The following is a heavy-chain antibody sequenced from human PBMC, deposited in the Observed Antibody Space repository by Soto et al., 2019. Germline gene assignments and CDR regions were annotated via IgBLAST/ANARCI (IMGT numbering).Heavy chain of an antibody. V-gene: IGHV1-8*01. CDR3: ARRKERSGPHYFVY. J-gene: IGHJ4*02. CDR1: RFTFSTYD. CDR2: MNPNTGNT. Sequence: ASVKVSCKTSRFTFSTYDISWVRQAPGQGLEWMGWMNPNTGNTGYAQNFQGRVTMTRNTSISTAYMELSSLRSEDTAVYFCARRKERSGPHYFVYWGQGTLVTVS. D-gene: IGHD6-25*01.